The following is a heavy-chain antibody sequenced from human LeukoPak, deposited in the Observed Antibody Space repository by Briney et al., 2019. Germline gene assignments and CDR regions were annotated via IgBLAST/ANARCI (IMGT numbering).Heavy chain of an antibody. CDR2: IQYDGSNK. CDR1: GFTFSSYP. J-gene: IGHJ4*02. CDR3: ARDRGSWFGELSYYFDY. D-gene: IGHD3-10*01. Sequence: GGSLRLPWAASGFTFSSYPMHWVRQAPGKGLEGVAVIQYDGSNKYYADSVKGRFTISRDNSKNTLYLQMNSLRAEDTAVYYCARDRGSWFGELSYYFDYWGQGTLVTVSS. V-gene: IGHV3-30*04.